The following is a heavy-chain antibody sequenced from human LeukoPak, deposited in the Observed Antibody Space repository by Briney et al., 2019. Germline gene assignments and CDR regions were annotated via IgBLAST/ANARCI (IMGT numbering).Heavy chain of an antibody. J-gene: IGHJ4*02. CDR1: GGTFGSYA. CDR2: IIPIFGTA. Sequence: SVKVSCKASGGTFGSYAISWVRQAPGQGLEWMGRIIPIFGTANYAQKFQGRVTITTDESTSTAYMELSSLRSEDTAVYYCARYNYYDSSGYYYVDYWGQGTLVTVSS. D-gene: IGHD3-22*01. V-gene: IGHV1-69*05. CDR3: ARYNYYDSSGYYYVDY.